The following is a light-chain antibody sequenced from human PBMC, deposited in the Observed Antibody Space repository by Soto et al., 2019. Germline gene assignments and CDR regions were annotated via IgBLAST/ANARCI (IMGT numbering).Light chain of an antibody. V-gene: IGKV1-12*01. J-gene: IGKJ1*01. CDR1: QAIDSW. CDR2: TGS. Sequence: DIQMTQSPSSVSASVGDRVTITCRASQAIDSWLAWYQQKPGEAPKLLIFTGSLLHSGVPPRFSGSGSGTDFTLTISSLQPEDFATYYCQQLNSYPRTFGQGTKVDIK. CDR3: QQLNSYPRT.